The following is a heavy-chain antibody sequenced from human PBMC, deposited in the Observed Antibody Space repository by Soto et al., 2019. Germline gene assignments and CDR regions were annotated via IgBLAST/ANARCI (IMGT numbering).Heavy chain of an antibody. J-gene: IGHJ4*02. CDR1: GFTFTSSA. D-gene: IGHD5-18*01. CDR3: AKVQRGYSYGYGFDY. Sequence: SVKVSCKASGFTFTSSAMQWVRQARGQRLEWIGWIVVGSGNTNYAQKFQERVTITRDMSTSTAYMELSSLRSEDTAVYYCAKVQRGYSYGYGFDYWGQGTLVTVSS. CDR2: IVVGSGNT. V-gene: IGHV1-58*02.